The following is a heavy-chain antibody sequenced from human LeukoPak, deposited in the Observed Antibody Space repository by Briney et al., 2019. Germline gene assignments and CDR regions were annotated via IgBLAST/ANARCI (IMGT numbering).Heavy chain of an antibody. V-gene: IGHV3-11*01. CDR3: ARGPSCGGDCYSESWFDP. J-gene: IGHJ5*02. D-gene: IGHD2-21*02. Sequence: GGSLRLSCAASGFTFSDYYMSWIRQAPGKGLEWVSYISSSGSTIYYADSVKGRFTISRDNAKNSLYLQMNSLRAEDTAVYYCARGPSCGGDCYSESWFDPWGQGTLVTVSS. CDR1: GFTFSDYY. CDR2: ISSSGSTI.